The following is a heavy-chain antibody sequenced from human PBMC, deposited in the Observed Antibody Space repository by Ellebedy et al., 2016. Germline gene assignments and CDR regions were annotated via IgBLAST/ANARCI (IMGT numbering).Heavy chain of an antibody. CDR2: IYYSGST. V-gene: IGHV4-59*08. CDR3: AIPGYSSGWDGMDV. CDR1: GGSISSYY. D-gene: IGHD6-19*01. J-gene: IGHJ6*02. Sequence: SETLSLTXTVSGGSISSYYWSWIRQPPGKGLEWIGYIYYSGSTNYNPSLKSRVTISVDTSKNQFSLKLSSVTAADTAVYYCAIPGYSSGWDGMDVWGQGTTVTVSS.